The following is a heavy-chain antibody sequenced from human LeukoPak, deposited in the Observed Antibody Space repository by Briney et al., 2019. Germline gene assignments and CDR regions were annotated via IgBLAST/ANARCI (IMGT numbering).Heavy chain of an antibody. CDR3: ARDYRTRYYDSSQGYNWFDP. V-gene: IGHV1-69*05. CDR1: GGTFSSYA. J-gene: IGHJ5*02. Sequence: GASVKASCKASGGTFSSYAISWVRQAPGQGLEWMGGIIPIFGTADYAQKFQGRVTITTDESTSTAYMELSSLRSEDTAVYYCARDYRTRYYDSSQGYNWFDPWGQGTLVTVSS. D-gene: IGHD3-22*01. CDR2: IIPIFGTA.